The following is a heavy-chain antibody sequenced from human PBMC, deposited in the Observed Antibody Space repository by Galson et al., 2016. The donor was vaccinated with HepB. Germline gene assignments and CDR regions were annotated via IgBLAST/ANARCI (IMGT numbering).Heavy chain of an antibody. CDR1: GFTLSGYN. J-gene: IGHJ4*02. CDR3: ARDLSWSGEPHFDY. CDR2: ISSSSSYI. D-gene: IGHD7-27*01. V-gene: IGHV3-21*01. Sequence: SLRLSCAASGFTLSGYNMNWVRQAPGKGLEWVSSISSSSSYIHYADSVKGRFTISRDNANNSLYLQMSSLRAEDTALYYCARDLSWSGEPHFDYWGQGTPVTGSS.